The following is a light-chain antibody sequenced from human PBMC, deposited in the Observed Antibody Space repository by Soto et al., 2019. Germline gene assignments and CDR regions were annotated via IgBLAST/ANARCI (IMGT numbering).Light chain of an antibody. CDR3: QQYNNWPLT. CDR2: DAS. J-gene: IGKJ4*01. Sequence: EIVMTQSPATLSVSPGDRATLSCRASQSVGNDLACYQQKPRQAPRLLIYDASTRATGIPARFSGSGSGTEFTLTISSLLSEDFAVYSCQQYNNWPLTFGGGTKVDIK. V-gene: IGKV3D-15*01. CDR1: QSVGND.